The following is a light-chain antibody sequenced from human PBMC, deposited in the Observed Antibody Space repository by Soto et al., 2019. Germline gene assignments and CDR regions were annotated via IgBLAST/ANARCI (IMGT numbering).Light chain of an antibody. Sequence: QSVLTQPPSVSGAPGQGVTISCTGSSADIGAGFDVHWYQQLPGKAPKLLIFDNNNRPSGVPDRFSGSKSGTSASLAITGLQADDEAEYYCQSYDRTLNGFLLFGGGTKLTVL. J-gene: IGLJ3*02. CDR1: SADIGAGFD. CDR2: DNN. CDR3: QSYDRTLNGFLL. V-gene: IGLV1-40*01.